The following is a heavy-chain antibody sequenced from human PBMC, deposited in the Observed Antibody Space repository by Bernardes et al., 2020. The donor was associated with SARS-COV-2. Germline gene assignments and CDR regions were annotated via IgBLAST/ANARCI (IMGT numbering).Heavy chain of an antibody. D-gene: IGHD3-22*01. CDR3: AKDPGYYYDSSGYYPYYYYGMDV. J-gene: IGHJ6*02. V-gene: IGHV3-30*18. CDR1: GFTFSSYG. Sequence: GGSLRLSCAASGFTFSSYGMHWVRQAPGKGLEWVAVISYDGSNKYYADSVKGRFTISRDNSKNTLYLQMNSLRAEDTAVYYFAKDPGYYYDSSGYYPYYYYGMDVWGQGTTVTVSS. CDR2: ISYDGSNK.